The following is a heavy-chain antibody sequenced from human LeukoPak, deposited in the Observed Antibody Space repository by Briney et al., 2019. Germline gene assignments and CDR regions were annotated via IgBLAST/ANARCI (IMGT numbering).Heavy chain of an antibody. V-gene: IGHV3-23*01. J-gene: IGHJ4*02. Sequence: SGRSLRLSCAASAFTFSTYAMSWVRQAPGKGLEWVSSISGSGASTYYADSVKGRLTMSKENSKNTLYLQMNGLRAEDTAVYYCAKVDSSGWRLFDYWGQGTLVTVSS. CDR3: AKVDSSGWRLFDY. CDR2: ISGSGAST. CDR1: AFTFSTYA. D-gene: IGHD6-19*01.